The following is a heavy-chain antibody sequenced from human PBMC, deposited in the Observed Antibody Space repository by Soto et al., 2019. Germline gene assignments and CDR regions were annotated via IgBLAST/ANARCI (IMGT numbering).Heavy chain of an antibody. CDR2: INPNSGGT. J-gene: IGHJ6*02. Sequence: ASVKVSCKASGYTFTGYYMHWVRQAPGQGLEWMGWINPNSGGTNYAQKFQGWVTMTRDTSISTAYMELSRLRSDDTAVYYXARDYYDSLFPSYGMDVWGQGTTVTVSS. D-gene: IGHD3-22*01. CDR3: ARDYYDSLFPSYGMDV. V-gene: IGHV1-2*04. CDR1: GYTFTGYY.